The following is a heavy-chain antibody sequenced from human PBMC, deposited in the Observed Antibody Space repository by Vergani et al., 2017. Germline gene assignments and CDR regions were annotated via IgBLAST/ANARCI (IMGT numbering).Heavy chain of an antibody. J-gene: IGHJ2*01. V-gene: IGHV1-18*04. D-gene: IGHD2-15*01. CDR2: ISAYNGNT. CDR3: ARAPDWVCSGGSCYIWYFDL. Sequence: QVQLVQSGAEVKKPGASVKVSCKASGYTFTSYGISWVRQAPGQGLEWMGWISAYNGNTNYAQKLQGRVTMTTDTSTSTAYMELRSLRSDDTAVYYCARAPDWVCSGGSCYIWYFDLWGRGTLVTVSS. CDR1: GYTFTSYG.